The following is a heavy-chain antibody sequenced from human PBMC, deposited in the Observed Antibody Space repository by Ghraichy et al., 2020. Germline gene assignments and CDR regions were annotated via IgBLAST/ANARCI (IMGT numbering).Heavy chain of an antibody. CDR2: IKSKTDGGTT. CDR3: TTLTVTTRLYYYYGMDV. V-gene: IGHV3-15*01. CDR1: GFTFSNAW. J-gene: IGHJ6*02. D-gene: IGHD4-17*01. Sequence: GSLRLSCAASGFTFSNAWMSWVRQAPGKGLEWVGRIKSKTDGGTTDYAAPVKGRFTISRDDSKNTLYLQMNSLKTEDTAVYYCTTLTVTTRLYYYYGMDVWGQGTTVTVSS.